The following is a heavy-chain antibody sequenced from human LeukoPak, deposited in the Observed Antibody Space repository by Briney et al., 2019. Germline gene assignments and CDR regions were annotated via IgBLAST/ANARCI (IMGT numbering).Heavy chain of an antibody. V-gene: IGHV4-38-2*02. CDR2: IYHSGST. Sequence: SETLSLTCTVSGYSISSGYYWGWIRQPPGKGLEWIGSIYHSGSTYYNPSLKSRVTISVDTSKNQFSLKLSSVTAADTAVYYCARDPYGDNNWFDPRGQGTLVTVSS. CDR1: GYSISSGYY. CDR3: ARDPYGDNNWFDP. J-gene: IGHJ5*02. D-gene: IGHD4-17*01.